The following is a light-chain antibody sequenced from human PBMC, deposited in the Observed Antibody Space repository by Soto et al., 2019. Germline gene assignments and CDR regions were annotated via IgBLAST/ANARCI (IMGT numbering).Light chain of an antibody. J-gene: IGLJ2*01. CDR2: DVS. Sequence: QSALTQNASVSGSPGQLITISCTGTSSDIGAYNYVSWYQQHPGKAPKLMIYDVSSRPSGLSNRFSGSKSGNTASLTISGLQAEDEADYYCSSYTTTSPVIFGGGTKLTVL. V-gene: IGLV2-14*03. CDR3: SSYTTTSPVI. CDR1: SSDIGAYNY.